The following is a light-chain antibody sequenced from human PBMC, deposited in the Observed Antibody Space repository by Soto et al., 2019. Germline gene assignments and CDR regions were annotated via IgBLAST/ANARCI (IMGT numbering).Light chain of an antibody. Sequence: QSVLTQPPSASGTPGQRVTISCSGSGSSIGTNTVNWYRQLPGTAPKLLIYGDNQRPSGVPDRFSGSKSSTSATLAISGLQSEDETEYCCAAWYGSLNKVLFGGGTKVTVL. CDR3: AAWYGSLNKVL. CDR2: GDN. CDR1: GSSIGTNT. J-gene: IGLJ2*01. V-gene: IGLV1-44*01.